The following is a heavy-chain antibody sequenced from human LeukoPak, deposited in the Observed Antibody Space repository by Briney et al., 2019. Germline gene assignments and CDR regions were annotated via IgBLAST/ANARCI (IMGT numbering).Heavy chain of an antibody. J-gene: IGHJ4*02. CDR3: AGGVEQLWSNY. CDR2: IYYSGGT. Sequence: PSETLSLTCTVSGGSISSYYWNWIRQPPGKGLEWIGYIYYSGGTNYNPSLKSRVTISVDRSKNQFSLKLSSVTAADTAVYYCAGGVEQLWSNYWGQGTLVTVSS. CDR1: GGSISSYY. V-gene: IGHV4-59*12. D-gene: IGHD5-18*01.